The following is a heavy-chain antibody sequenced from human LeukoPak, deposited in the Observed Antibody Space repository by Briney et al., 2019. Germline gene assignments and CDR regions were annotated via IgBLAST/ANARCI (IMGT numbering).Heavy chain of an antibody. CDR3: ARGMGGYGGYDY. Sequence: GGSLSLSCAASGFTFSSYWMSWVRQAPGKGLEWVANIKPDGSEKYYVDSVKGRFTISRDNSKNTVYLQMNSLRVEDTAVYYCARGMGGYGGYDYWGQGTLVTVSS. J-gene: IGHJ4*02. CDR1: GFTFSSYW. CDR2: IKPDGSEK. D-gene: IGHD5-12*01. V-gene: IGHV3-7*01.